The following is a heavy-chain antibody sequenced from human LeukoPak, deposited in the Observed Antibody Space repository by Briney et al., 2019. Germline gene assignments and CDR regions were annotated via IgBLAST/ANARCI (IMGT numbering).Heavy chain of an antibody. CDR3: MRDYMGWFDP. Sequence: GGSLRLSCVASGFSLSNFQMYWVRQAPGKGLEWVSIISLDGSTEFYADSVKGRFTISRDTASNTTHLEMNNLRIEDTAVYYCMRDYMGWFDPWGQGSLVTVSS. CDR2: ISLDGSTE. J-gene: IGHJ5*02. D-gene: IGHD3-10*01. CDR1: GFSLSNFQ. V-gene: IGHV3-30-3*01.